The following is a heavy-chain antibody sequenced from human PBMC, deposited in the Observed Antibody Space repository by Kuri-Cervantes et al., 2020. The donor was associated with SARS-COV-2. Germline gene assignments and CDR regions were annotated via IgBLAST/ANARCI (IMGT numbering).Heavy chain of an antibody. CDR1: GFTFSSYG. CDR2: IWYDGSNK. D-gene: IGHD6-19*01. Sequence: LSLTCAASGFTFSSYGMHRVRQAPGKGLEWVAVIWYDGSNKYYADSVKGRFTISRDNSKNTLYLQMNSLRAEDTAVYYCARAYSSGWYYYYGMDVWGQGTTVTVSS. CDR3: ARAYSSGWYYYYGMDV. V-gene: IGHV3-33*01. J-gene: IGHJ6*02.